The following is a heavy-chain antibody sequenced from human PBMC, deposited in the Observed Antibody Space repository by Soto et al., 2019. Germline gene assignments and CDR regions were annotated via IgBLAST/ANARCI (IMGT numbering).Heavy chain of an antibody. J-gene: IGHJ4*02. V-gene: IGHV3-11*01. CDR2: ISSNSRII. D-gene: IGHD1-1*01. CDR3: ARVVGYAAEY. CDR1: GLTFSDYY. Sequence: QVQPVESGGGLVKPGGSLRLSCAASGLTFSDYYMTWIRQAPGKGLEWVSHISSNSRIIFYSDSVKGRFTISRDNAKNSLYLQMNSLRAEDAAVYYSARVVGYAAEYGGQGTLVTVSS.